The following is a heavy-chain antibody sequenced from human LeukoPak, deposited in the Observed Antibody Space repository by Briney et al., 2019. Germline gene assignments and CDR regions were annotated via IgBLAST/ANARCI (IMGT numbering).Heavy chain of an antibody. D-gene: IGHD6-13*01. Sequence: LSGGSLRLSCAASGFTFSSYSMNWVRQAPGKGLKWVSYISSSSSTIYYADSVKGRFTISRDNAKNSLYLQMNSLRAEDMAVYYCARRAAAGTLDYWGQGTLVTVSS. CDR2: ISSSSSTI. J-gene: IGHJ4*02. CDR1: GFTFSSYS. V-gene: IGHV3-48*04. CDR3: ARRAAAGTLDY.